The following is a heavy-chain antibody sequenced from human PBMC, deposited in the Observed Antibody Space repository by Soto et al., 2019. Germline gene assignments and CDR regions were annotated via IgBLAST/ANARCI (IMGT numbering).Heavy chain of an antibody. CDR1: GYTFTRNA. CDR3: VKDRDSNSWPSRDV. D-gene: IGHD3-22*01. V-gene: IGHV1-18*01. Sequence: QVHLVQSGAEVKKPGASVNVSCKTSGYTFTRNAISWVRQAPGQGLEWMGWISPNSGNIKYAQKLQGRVIMTTDTSTSTAYMELRSLRSDDTAVYYCVKDRDSNSWPSRDVWGPGTTVTVSS. CDR2: ISPNSGNI. J-gene: IGHJ6*02.